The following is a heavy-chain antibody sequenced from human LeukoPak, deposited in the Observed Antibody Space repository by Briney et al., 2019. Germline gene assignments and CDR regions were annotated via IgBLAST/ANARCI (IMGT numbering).Heavy chain of an antibody. CDR2: IYYSGST. Sequence: TSETLSLTCTVSGGSTSSSSYYWGWIRQPPGKGLEWIGSIYYSGSTYYNPSLKSRVTISVDTSKNQFSLKLSSVTAADTAVYYCARIAADWNWFDPWGQGTLVTVSS. CDR1: GGSTSSSSYY. J-gene: IGHJ5*02. CDR3: ARIAADWNWFDP. D-gene: IGHD6-13*01. V-gene: IGHV4-39*01.